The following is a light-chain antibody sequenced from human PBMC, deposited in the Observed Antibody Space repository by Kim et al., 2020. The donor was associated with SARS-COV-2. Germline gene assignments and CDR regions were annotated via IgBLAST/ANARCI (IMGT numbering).Light chain of an antibody. CDR2: GKN. CDR1: SLRTYY. V-gene: IGLV3-19*01. CDR3: NSRDTSGDHWV. Sequence: ALGQTVRIKCQGDSLRTYYASWYQQKPGQAPVLVIFGKNSRPSGIPERFSGSNSDNTASLSITGAQAEDEADYFCNSRDTSGDHWVFGGGTQLTVL. J-gene: IGLJ3*02.